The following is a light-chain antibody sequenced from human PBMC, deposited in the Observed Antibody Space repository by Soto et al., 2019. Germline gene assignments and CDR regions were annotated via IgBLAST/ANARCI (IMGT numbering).Light chain of an antibody. CDR3: QQYNHWSSIT. CDR1: QYISNN. Sequence: EIAMTQSPATLSVSLGERATLSCRASQYISNNLAWYQQRPGQAPSLLIYGASTRATGVPARFSGSGSRTDFLLSISGLQSEDSAVYYCQQYNHWSSITFGQGTRLEIK. J-gene: IGKJ5*01. CDR2: GAS. V-gene: IGKV3-15*01.